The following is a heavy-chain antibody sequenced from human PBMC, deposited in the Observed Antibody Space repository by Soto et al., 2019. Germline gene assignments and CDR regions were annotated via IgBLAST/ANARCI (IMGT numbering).Heavy chain of an antibody. D-gene: IGHD5-12*01. CDR3: ARGPRGYSGCEYNY. J-gene: IGHJ4*02. V-gene: IGHV1-8*01. Sequence: GASVKVSCKASGYTFTIYDINCVLQSTGQGLEWMGCMNPNSGNTGYAQKFQGRVTMTRNTSISTAYMELSSLRSEDTAVYYCARGPRGYSGCEYNYWGQGTLVTVSS. CDR1: GYTFTIYD. CDR2: MNPNSGNT.